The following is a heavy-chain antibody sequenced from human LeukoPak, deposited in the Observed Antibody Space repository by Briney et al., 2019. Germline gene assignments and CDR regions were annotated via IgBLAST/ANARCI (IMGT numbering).Heavy chain of an antibody. Sequence: GGSLRLSCAASGFTFSDYYMSWIRQAPGKGLEWISYISASGTLTHYADSVEGRFTISRDNAKNSLYLQMNSLRGEDTAIYYCAELGITMIGGVWGKGTTVTISS. V-gene: IGHV3-11*06. CDR2: ISASGTLT. CDR1: GFTFSDYY. CDR3: AELGITMIGGV. J-gene: IGHJ6*04. D-gene: IGHD3-10*02.